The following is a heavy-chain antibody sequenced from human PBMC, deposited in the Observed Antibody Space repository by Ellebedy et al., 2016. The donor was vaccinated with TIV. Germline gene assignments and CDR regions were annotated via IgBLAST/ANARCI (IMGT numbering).Heavy chain of an antibody. V-gene: IGHV3-33*01. Sequence: GESLKISXAASGFTFSSYGMHWVRQAPGKGLEWVAVIWYDGSNKYYADSVKGRFTISRDNSKNTLYLQMNSLRAEDTAVYYCARSDRYAFDSWGQGTMVTVSS. J-gene: IGHJ3*02. D-gene: IGHD2-21*02. CDR2: IWYDGSNK. CDR3: ARSDRYAFDS. CDR1: GFTFSSYG.